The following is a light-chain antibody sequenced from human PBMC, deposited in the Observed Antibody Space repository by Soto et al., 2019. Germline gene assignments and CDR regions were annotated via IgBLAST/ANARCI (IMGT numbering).Light chain of an antibody. CDR1: SSDVGGYNY. V-gene: IGLV2-14*01. J-gene: IGLJ2*01. Sequence: QSVLTQPASVSGSPGQSITISCTGTSSDVGGYNYVSWYQQYPGEAPRLMIYDVSNRPSRVSNRFSGSKSGNTASLTISGLQADDEADYYCSSYTGSVFLFGGGTKVTVL. CDR2: DVS. CDR3: SSYTGSVFL.